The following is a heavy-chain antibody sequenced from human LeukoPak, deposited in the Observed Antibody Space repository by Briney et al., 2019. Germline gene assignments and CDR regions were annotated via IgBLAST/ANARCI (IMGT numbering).Heavy chain of an antibody. CDR3: AKFKGHYYYDSSGYCDN. V-gene: IGHV3-23*01. Sequence: GGSLRLSCAASGFTFRNYAMGWVRQAPGKGLEWVSVISAADGDNTYYADSVKGRFSISGDNSNYTLHLQMNSLRAEDTAVFYCAKFKGHYYYDSSGYCDNWGQGALVTVSS. CDR1: GFTFRNYA. CDR2: ISAADGDNT. D-gene: IGHD3-22*01. J-gene: IGHJ4*02.